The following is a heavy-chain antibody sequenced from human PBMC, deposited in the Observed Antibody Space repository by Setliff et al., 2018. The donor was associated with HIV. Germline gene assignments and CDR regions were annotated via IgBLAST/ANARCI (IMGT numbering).Heavy chain of an antibody. Sequence: ASETLSLTCAVSGYSIRSGYYWGWIRQPPGKGLEWIGNIYHSGNTFHNPSLKGRVTISVHTSKNQFSLKLSSVTAADTAVYYCARRRSMPNNAFDIWGQGTMVTVSS. CDR2: IYHSGNT. V-gene: IGHV4-38-2*01. CDR3: ARRRSMPNNAFDI. CDR1: GYSIRSGYY. J-gene: IGHJ3*02. D-gene: IGHD2-2*01.